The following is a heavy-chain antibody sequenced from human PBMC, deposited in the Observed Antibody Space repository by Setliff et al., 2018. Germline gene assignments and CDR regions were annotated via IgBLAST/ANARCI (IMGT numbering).Heavy chain of an antibody. V-gene: IGHV4-34*01. D-gene: IGHD3-16*01. Sequence: SETLSLTCAVYGGSFSGYYWSWIRQPPGKGLEWIGSIYHSGSTYYNPSLKSRVTISVDTSKNQFSLKLSSVTAADTAVYYCARDNRAFGGVIPDYFDYWGQGTLVTVSS. CDR3: ARDNRAFGGVIPDYFDY. J-gene: IGHJ4*02. CDR2: IYHSGST. CDR1: GGSFSGYY.